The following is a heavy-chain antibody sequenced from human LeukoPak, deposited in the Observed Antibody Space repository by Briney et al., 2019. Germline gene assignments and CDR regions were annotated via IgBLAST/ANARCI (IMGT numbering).Heavy chain of an antibody. Sequence: PGRSLGLSCAASGFTFSSYGMHWVRQAPGKGLEWVAVISYDGSNKYYADSVKGRFTISRDNSKNTLYLQVNSLRAEDTAVYYCAKARGSSGPFYWGQGTLVTVSS. CDR2: ISYDGSNK. CDR1: GFTFSSYG. D-gene: IGHD6-6*01. V-gene: IGHV3-30*18. J-gene: IGHJ4*02. CDR3: AKARGSSGPFY.